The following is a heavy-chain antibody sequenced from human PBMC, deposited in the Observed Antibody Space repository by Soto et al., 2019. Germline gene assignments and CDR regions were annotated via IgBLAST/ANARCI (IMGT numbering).Heavy chain of an antibody. Sequence: GGSLRLSCAASGFTFSNSWLSWVRQAPGKGLEWVANINEGDTDKDYVDSVKGRFTISRDNAKNSLYLQMNSLRADDTAVYYCARSMKTGKNFDYWGQGTLVTSPQ. CDR1: GFTFSNSW. V-gene: IGHV3-7*03. CDR2: INEGDTDK. CDR3: ARSMKTGKNFDY. D-gene: IGHD7-27*01. J-gene: IGHJ4*02.